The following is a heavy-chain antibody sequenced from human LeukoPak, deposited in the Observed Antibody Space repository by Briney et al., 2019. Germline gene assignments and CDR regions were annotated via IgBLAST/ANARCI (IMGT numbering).Heavy chain of an antibody. CDR3: ARQRADYYYYYVDV. V-gene: IGHV4-39*01. J-gene: IGHJ6*03. Sequence: SETLSLTCTVSGGSINTANYYWGWLRQPPGKGLEWIGSIYYSETTYDNPSLKGRVTISIETSKNQFSLRLSSVTASDTAVYYCARQRADYYYYYVDVWGEGTTVAVS. CDR2: IYYSETT. CDR1: GGSINTANYY.